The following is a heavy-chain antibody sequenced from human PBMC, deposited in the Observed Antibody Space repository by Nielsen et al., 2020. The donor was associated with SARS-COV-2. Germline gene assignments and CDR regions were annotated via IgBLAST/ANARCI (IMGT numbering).Heavy chain of an antibody. D-gene: IGHD4-17*01. V-gene: IGHV1-69*13. J-gene: IGHJ4*02. CDR2: IIPIFGTA. Sequence: SVKVSCKASGYTFTSYGISWVRQAPGQGLEWMGGIIPIFGTANYAQKFQGRVTITADESTSTAFMELSSLRSEDTAVYYCARDYGDYGGSNWGQGTLVTSPQ. CDR1: GYTFTSYG. CDR3: ARDYGDYGGSN.